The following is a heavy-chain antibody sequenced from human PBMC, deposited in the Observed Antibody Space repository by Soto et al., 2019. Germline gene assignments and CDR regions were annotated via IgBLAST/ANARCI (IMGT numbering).Heavy chain of an antibody. J-gene: IGHJ5*02. CDR1: GGSISSGDYY. CDR2: IYYSGST. D-gene: IGHD2-2*01. V-gene: IGHV4-30-4*01. CDR3: ARTELYCISTSCSPNWFDP. Sequence: SETLSLTCTVSGGSISSGDYYWSWIRQPPGKGLEWIGYIYYSGSTYYNPSLKSRVTISVDTSKNQFSLKLSSVTAADTAVYYCARTELYCISTSCSPNWFDPRGQGTPVTVSS.